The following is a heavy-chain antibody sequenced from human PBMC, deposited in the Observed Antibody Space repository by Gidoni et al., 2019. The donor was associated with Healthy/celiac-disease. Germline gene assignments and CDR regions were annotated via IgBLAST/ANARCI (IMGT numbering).Heavy chain of an antibody. D-gene: IGHD3-22*01. CDR2: ISSSSSTI. J-gene: IGHJ4*02. V-gene: IGHV3-48*04. Sequence: EVQLVESGGGLVQPGGSLRLSCAASGFTFSSYSMNWVRQAPGKGLEWVSYISSSSSTIYYADSVKGRFTISRDNAKNSLYLQMNSLRAEDTAVYYCARDPFSSPDSSGYLGIFDYWGQGTLVTVSS. CDR1: GFTFSSYS. CDR3: ARDPFSSPDSSGYLGIFDY.